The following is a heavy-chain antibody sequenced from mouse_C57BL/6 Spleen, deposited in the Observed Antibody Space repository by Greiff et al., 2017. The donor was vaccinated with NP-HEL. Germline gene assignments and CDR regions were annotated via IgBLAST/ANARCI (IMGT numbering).Heavy chain of an antibody. V-gene: IGHV3-6*01. CDR3: ARDARHYFDY. CDR1: GYSITSGYY. CDR2: ISYDGSN. Sequence: EVKLMESGPGLVKPSQSLSLTCSVTGYSITSGYYWNWIRQFPGNKLEWMGYISYDGSNNYNPSLKNRISITRDTSKNQFFLKLNSVTTEDTATYYCARDARHYFDYWGQGTTLTVSS. J-gene: IGHJ2*01. D-gene: IGHD1-2*01.